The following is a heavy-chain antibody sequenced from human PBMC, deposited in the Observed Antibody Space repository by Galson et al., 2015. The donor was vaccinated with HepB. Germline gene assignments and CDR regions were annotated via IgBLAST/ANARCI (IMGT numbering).Heavy chain of an antibody. CDR2: IKGGGGTS. CDR1: GFIFSNYA. CDR3: ARLNPRMGTFDAFDI. J-gene: IGHJ3*02. Sequence: SLRLSCAASGFIFSNYAMSWVRQAPGEGLEWVSIIKGGGGTSYYADSVKGRLTISRDNSQNTLFLQMNSLRVEDTAVYYCARLNPRMGTFDAFDIWGQGTIVAVSS. D-gene: IGHD7-27*01. V-gene: IGHV3-23*01.